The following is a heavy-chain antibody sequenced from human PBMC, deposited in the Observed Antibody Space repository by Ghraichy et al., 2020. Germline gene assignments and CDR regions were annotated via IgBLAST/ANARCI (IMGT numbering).Heavy chain of an antibody. CDR3: ARVLSVVVPAAYGH. V-gene: IGHV3-21*01. Sequence: GRSLRLSCAASGFTFSSYSMNWVRQAPGKGLEWVSSISSSSSYIYYADSVKGRFTISRDNAKNSLYLQMNSLRAEDTAVYYCARVLSVVVPAAYGHWGQGTLVTVSS. J-gene: IGHJ4*02. D-gene: IGHD2-2*01. CDR1: GFTFSSYS. CDR2: ISSSSSYI.